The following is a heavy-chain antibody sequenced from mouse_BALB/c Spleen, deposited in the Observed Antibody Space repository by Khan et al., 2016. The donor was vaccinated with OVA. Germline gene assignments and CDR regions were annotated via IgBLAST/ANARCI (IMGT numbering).Heavy chain of an antibody. J-gene: IGHJ3*01. D-gene: IGHD2-14*01. CDR1: GYAFTSYN. CDR2: IVPYNRCT. Sequence: VQLQQSGPELVKPGASVKLSCTASGYAFTSYNIYWVKQSPGKSLEWVGNIVPYNRCTNYNQKFKGKATLTVDKSSNIAYMQLNSLTSEDSAVYYCARGGYGGFAYWGQGTLVTVSA. CDR3: ARGGYGGFAY. V-gene: IGHV1S135*01.